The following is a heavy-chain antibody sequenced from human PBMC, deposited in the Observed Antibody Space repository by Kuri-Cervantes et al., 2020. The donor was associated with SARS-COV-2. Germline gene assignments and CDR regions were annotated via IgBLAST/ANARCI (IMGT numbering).Heavy chain of an antibody. Sequence: SETLSLTCTVSGGSISSHYWSWIRQPPGKGLEWIGYIYCSGSTNYNPSLKSRVTISVDTSKNQFSLKLSSVTAADTAVYYCARQIVLVPAAIGDPWPSLDYWGQGTLVTVSS. J-gene: IGHJ4*02. V-gene: IGHV4-59*08. CDR3: ARQIVLVPAAIGDPWPSLDY. D-gene: IGHD2-2*01. CDR1: GGSISSHY. CDR2: IYCSGST.